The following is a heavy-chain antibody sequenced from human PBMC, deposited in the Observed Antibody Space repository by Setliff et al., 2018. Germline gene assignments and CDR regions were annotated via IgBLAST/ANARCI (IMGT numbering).Heavy chain of an antibody. CDR2: ISSYNGKT. Sequence: ASVKVSCKASGYIFTSYGISWVRQAPGQGLEWMGWISSYNGKTNYAQKLQGRVTMTTDTSTSTAYMELRSLRSDDTAVYYCTRDTNIVVVPPHRTAFDIWGQGTMVTVSS. D-gene: IGHD2-2*01. J-gene: IGHJ3*02. CDR3: TRDTNIVVVPPHRTAFDI. V-gene: IGHV1-18*01. CDR1: GYIFTSYG.